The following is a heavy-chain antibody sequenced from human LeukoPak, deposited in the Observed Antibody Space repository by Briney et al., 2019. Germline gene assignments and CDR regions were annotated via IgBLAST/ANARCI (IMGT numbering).Heavy chain of an antibody. J-gene: IGHJ3*02. CDR3: ARESLDRSGSNAFDI. CDR2: ISAYNGNT. D-gene: IGHD3-10*01. Sequence: ASVKVSCKASGYTFTSYGISWVRQAPGQGLEWMGWISAYNGNTNYAQKLQGRATMTTDTSTSTAYMELRSLRSDDTAVYYCARESLDRSGSNAFDIWGQGTMVTVSS. V-gene: IGHV1-18*01. CDR1: GYTFTSYG.